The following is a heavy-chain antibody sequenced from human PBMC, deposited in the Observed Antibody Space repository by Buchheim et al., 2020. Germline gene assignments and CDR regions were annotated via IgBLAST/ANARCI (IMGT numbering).Heavy chain of an antibody. Sequence: QVQLQESGPGLVKPSQTLSLTCTVSGGSISSGDYYWSWIRQPPGKGLEWIGYIYHSGSTYYNPSLKSRVTISVDTSKNQFSLKLSSVTAADTAVYYCASEKSLGYCSGGSCYRELYFDYWGQGTL. CDR2: IYHSGST. CDR1: GGSISSGDYY. J-gene: IGHJ4*02. V-gene: IGHV4-30-4*01. CDR3: ASEKSLGYCSGGSCYRELYFDY. D-gene: IGHD2-15*01.